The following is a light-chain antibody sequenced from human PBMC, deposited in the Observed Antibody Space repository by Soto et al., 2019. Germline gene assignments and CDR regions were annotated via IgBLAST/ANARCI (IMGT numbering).Light chain of an antibody. CDR2: SES. CDR3: HQDQSTPYT. V-gene: IGKV1-39*01. CDR1: QNIRNY. Sequence: DIQMTQSPYSLSASVGDSVTITCRASQNIRNYLNWYQQKPGTAPKLLIHSESALPSGVPSRLSGSGAGTEFNLTLSVLQLEDVASYSFHQDQSTPYTFGQGTKVEIK. J-gene: IGKJ2*01.